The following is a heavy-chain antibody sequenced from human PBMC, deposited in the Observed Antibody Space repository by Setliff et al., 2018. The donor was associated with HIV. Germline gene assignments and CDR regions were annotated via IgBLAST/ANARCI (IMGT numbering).Heavy chain of an antibody. CDR2: IYISGST. CDR3: ARSIVPVASGYYYFEY. D-gene: IGHD3-3*01. V-gene: IGHV4-38-2*01. Sequence: SETLSLTCAVSGYSISSGYYWGWIRQPPGKGLEWIGHIYISGSTNYNPSFNSRVTISVDTSKNQFSLRLSSVAAGDTAVYYCARSIVPVASGYYYFEYWGQGTLVTVSS. J-gene: IGHJ4*02. CDR1: GYSISSGYY.